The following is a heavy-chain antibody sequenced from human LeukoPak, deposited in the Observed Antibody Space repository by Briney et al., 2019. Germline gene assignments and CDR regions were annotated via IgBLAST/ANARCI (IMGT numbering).Heavy chain of an antibody. CDR3: AKDVHLFCSSTSCYSSRFDY. J-gene: IGHJ4*02. CDR2: ISGSGGST. CDR1: GFTFSSYA. D-gene: IGHD2-2*01. V-gene: IGHV3-23*01. Sequence: GGSLRLSCAASGFTFSSYAMSWVRQATGKGLEWVSAISGSGGSTYYADSVKGRFTISRDNSKNTLSLQMNSLRAEDTAVYYCAKDVHLFCSSTSCYSSRFDYWGQGTLVTVSS.